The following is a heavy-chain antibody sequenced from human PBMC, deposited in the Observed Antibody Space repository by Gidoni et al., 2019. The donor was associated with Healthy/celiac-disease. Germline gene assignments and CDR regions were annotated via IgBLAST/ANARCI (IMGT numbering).Heavy chain of an antibody. CDR2: IIPIFGTA. Sequence: QVQLVQSGAEVKKPGSSVKVSCKASGGTFSRYAISWVLQAPGQGLEWMGGIIPIFGTANYAQKFQGRVTITADESTSTAYMELSSLRSEDTAVYYCAREPYCSGGSCYQYNWFDPWGQGTLVTVSS. CDR1: GGTFSRYA. D-gene: IGHD2-15*01. V-gene: IGHV1-69*01. J-gene: IGHJ5*02. CDR3: AREPYCSGGSCYQYNWFDP.